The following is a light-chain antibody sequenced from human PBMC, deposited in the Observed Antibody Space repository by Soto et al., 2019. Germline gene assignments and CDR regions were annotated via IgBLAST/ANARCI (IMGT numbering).Light chain of an antibody. CDR2: EDS. J-gene: IGLJ2*01. CDR1: SNDVGSYNL. CDR3: FSYAGSSPL. Sequence: QSVLTQPASVSGSPGQSITISCTGTSNDVGSYNLVSWYQQHPGKAPKLMIYEDSKRPSGVSDRFSGSKSGNTASLTIFGLQTEDEADYYCFSYAGSSPLFGGGTKLTVL. V-gene: IGLV2-23*01.